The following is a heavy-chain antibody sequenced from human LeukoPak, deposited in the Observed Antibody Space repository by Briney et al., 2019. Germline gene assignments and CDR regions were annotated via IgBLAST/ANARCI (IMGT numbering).Heavy chain of an antibody. V-gene: IGHV3-48*03. J-gene: IGHJ5*02. CDR1: GFTFSSYE. CDR2: ISSSGSTI. CDR3: AREATHGWFDP. Sequence: GGSLRLSCAASGFTFSSYEMNWVRQAPGKGLEWVSYISSSGSTIYYADSVKGRFTTSRDNAKNSLYLQMNSLRAEDTAVYYCAREATHGWFDPWGQGTLVTVSS.